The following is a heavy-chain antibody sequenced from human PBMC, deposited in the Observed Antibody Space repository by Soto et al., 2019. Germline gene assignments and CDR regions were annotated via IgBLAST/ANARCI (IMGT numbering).Heavy chain of an antibody. CDR2: ISAHTGST. J-gene: IGHJ6*02. CDR1: GYTFTSSV. CDR3: ARDGGRYSSSSYYYYGMDV. V-gene: IGHV1-18*01. D-gene: IGHD6-6*01. Sequence: GASVKVSCKASGYTFTSSVMSWVRQAPGQGLEWMGWISAHTGSTEYAQRFQGRVTMTRDTSTSTVYMELSSLRSEDTAVYYCARDGGRYSSSSYYYYGMDVWGQGTTVTVSS.